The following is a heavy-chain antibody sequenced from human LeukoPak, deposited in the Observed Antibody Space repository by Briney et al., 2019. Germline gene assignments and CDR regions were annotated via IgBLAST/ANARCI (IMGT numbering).Heavy chain of an antibody. Sequence: GGSLRLSCSASGFTFSNHGMNWVRQAPGKGLEWLSGVSPPGGGTYYADSVKGRFTISRDDSKNTLSLQMNSLRVEDTAVYYCARDLAWGAFDYWGQGTLVTVSS. CDR3: ARDLAWGAFDY. J-gene: IGHJ4*02. D-gene: IGHD7-27*01. V-gene: IGHV3-23*01. CDR2: VSPPGGGT. CDR1: GFTFSNHG.